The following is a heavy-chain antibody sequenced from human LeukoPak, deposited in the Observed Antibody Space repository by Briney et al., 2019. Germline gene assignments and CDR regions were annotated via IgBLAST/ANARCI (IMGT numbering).Heavy chain of an antibody. CDR1: GYTFTSYG. CDR2: ISAYNGNT. V-gene: IGHV1-18*01. D-gene: IGHD6-13*01. J-gene: IGHJ6*03. Sequence: ASVKVSCKASGYTFTSYGISWARQPPGQGLEWMGWISAYNGNTNYAQKLQGRVTMTTDTSTSTAYMELRSLRSDDTAVYYCARYSGYSSSWYSDYYYYYMDVWGKGTTVTVSS. CDR3: ARYSGYSSSWYSDYYYYYMDV.